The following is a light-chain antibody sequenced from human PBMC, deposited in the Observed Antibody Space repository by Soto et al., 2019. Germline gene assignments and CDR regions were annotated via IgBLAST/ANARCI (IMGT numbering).Light chain of an antibody. CDR1: ESISNSY. CDR3: QEYGSSPWT. V-gene: IGKV3-20*01. J-gene: IGKJ1*01. Sequence: EMVIVRPIRPRCLSSGDRAXXSCRASESISNSYLAWYQQKPGQAPRVLIYVASTRATGIPARFSGSGSGTDFTLSISRVEPEDFAVYYCQEYGSSPWTFGHGTKLDIK. CDR2: VAS.